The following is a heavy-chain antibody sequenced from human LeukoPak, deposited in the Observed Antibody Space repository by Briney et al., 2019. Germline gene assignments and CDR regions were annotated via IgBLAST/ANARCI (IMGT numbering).Heavy chain of an antibody. CDR1: GFTFNYYG. V-gene: IGHV3-30*02. Sequence: PGGFLRLSCAASGFTFNYYGMNWVRQAPGRGLEWLAFIRYDGGNKYYADSVKGRFTISRDNSKNTLYLEMNSLRAEDTAVYYCARDSEYDILTGRVVPSGMDVWGQGTTVTVSS. D-gene: IGHD3-9*01. CDR2: IRYDGGNK. CDR3: ARDSEYDILTGRVVPSGMDV. J-gene: IGHJ6*02.